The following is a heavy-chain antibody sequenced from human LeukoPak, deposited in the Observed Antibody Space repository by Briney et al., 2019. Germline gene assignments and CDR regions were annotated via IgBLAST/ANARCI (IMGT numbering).Heavy chain of an antibody. Sequence: GRSLRLSCAASGFTISSYGMHWVHQAPGKGLEWVAVISYDGSNKYYADSVKGRFTISRDNAKNSLYLQMSGLRAEDTAVYYCARDKAEGPSRLDDWGQGTLVTVSS. CDR2: ISYDGSNK. CDR3: ARDKAEGPSRLDD. J-gene: IGHJ4*02. D-gene: IGHD2-2*01. CDR1: GFTISSYG. V-gene: IGHV3-30*03.